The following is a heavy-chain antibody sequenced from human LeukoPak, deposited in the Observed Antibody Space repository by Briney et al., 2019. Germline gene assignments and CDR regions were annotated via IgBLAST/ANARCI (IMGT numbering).Heavy chain of an antibody. CDR3: ARGSRSSGWYSWYFDL. J-gene: IGHJ2*01. CDR2: MYYSGTT. CDR1: GDSINSNTYF. D-gene: IGHD6-19*01. Sequence: PSETLSLTCTVSGDSINSNTYFWGWIRQPPGKGLEWIGSMYYSGTTYYKTSLKSRVTISVDTSKNQFSLKLNSVTAADTAVYYCARGSRSSGWYSWYFDLWGRGTLVTVSS. V-gene: IGHV4-39*01.